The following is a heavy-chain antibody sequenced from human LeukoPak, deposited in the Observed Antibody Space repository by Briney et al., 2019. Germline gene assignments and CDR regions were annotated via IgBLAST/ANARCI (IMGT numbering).Heavy chain of an antibody. CDR3: ATTNYYDSSGDLGY. CDR2: INPNSGGT. V-gene: IGHV1-2*02. CDR1: GYTFTGYY. Sequence: ASVKVSCKASGYTFTGYYMHWVRQAPGQGLEWMGWINPNSGGTNYAQKFQGRVTITRDTSISTAYMELSRLRSDDTAVYYCATTNYYDSSGDLGYWGQGTLVTVSS. J-gene: IGHJ4*02. D-gene: IGHD3-22*01.